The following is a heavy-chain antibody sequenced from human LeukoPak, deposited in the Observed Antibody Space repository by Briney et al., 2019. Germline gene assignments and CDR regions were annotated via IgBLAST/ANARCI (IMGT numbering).Heavy chain of an antibody. CDR3: ARGPHPYTSGWYHFDY. CDR2: ISSSGSTK. CDR1: EFTFSSYE. V-gene: IGHV3-48*03. Sequence: GGSLRLSCAASEFTFSSYEMNWVRQAPGKGLEWVSYISSSGSTKYYADSVKGRFTISRDNAKNSLNLQMNSLRVEDTALYYCARGPHPYTSGWYHFDYWGQGTLVTVSS. J-gene: IGHJ4*02. D-gene: IGHD6-19*01.